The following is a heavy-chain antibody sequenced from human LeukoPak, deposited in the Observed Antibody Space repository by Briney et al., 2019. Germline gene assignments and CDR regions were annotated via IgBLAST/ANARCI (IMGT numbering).Heavy chain of an antibody. V-gene: IGHV3-30-3*01. D-gene: IGHD6-6*01. CDR1: GFTFSSYA. CDR2: ISYDGSNK. J-gene: IGHJ4*01. CDR3: AKVEQRASLVPFDF. Sequence: GGSLRLSCAASGFTFSSYAMHWVRQAPGKGLERVAVISYDGSNKYYADSVKGRFTISRDNSKNTLYLQMNSLRAEDTAVYYCAKVEQRASLVPFDFWGPGTLVTVSS.